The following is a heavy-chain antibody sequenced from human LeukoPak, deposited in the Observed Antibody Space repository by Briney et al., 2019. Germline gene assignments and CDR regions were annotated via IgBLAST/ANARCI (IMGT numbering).Heavy chain of an antibody. D-gene: IGHD6-13*01. CDR2: INHSGST. J-gene: IGHJ2*01. V-gene: IGHV4-34*01. CDR3: ARVYYSSSYDYWYFDL. CDR1: RGSFSGYY. Sequence: PSETLSLTCAVYRGSFSGYYWSWIRQPPGKGLEWIGEINHSGSTNYNPSLKSRVTISVDTSKNQFSLKLRSVTAADTAVYYCARVYYSSSYDYWYFDLWGRGTLVTVSS.